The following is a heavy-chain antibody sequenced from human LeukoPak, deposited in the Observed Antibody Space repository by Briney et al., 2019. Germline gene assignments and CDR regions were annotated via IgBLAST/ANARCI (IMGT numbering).Heavy chain of an antibody. J-gene: IGHJ4*02. CDR2: ISGSGGST. D-gene: IGHD3-10*01. CDR1: GFTFSSYA. CDR3: AKDRWFGELLPDY. Sequence: GGSPRLSCAASGFTFSSYAMSWVRQAPGKGLEWVSAISGSGGSTYYADSVKGRFTISRDNSKNTPYMQMNSLRAEDTAVYYCAKDRWFGELLPDYWGQGTLVTASS. V-gene: IGHV3-23*01.